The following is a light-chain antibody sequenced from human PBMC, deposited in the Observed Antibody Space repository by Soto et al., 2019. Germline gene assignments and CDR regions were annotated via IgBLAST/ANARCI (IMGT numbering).Light chain of an antibody. CDR1: QSVSSTY. V-gene: IGKV3-20*01. CDR2: AAS. Sequence: EIVLTQSPGTLSLSPGERATLSCRASQSVSSTYLAWYQQKPGQAPRLLIYAASSRASGIPDRFRGSASGTDFTLTISRLEPEDSAVYYCQQSGSSPPYTFGQGTKVEIK. J-gene: IGKJ2*01. CDR3: QQSGSSPPYT.